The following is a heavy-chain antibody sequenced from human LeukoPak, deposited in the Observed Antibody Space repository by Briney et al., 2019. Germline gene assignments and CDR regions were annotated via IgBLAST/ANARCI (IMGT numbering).Heavy chain of an antibody. V-gene: IGHV1-46*01. CDR3: ARSVGATKIPVRFDY. Sequence: GASVKVSCKASGYTFTNYYLHWVRQAPGQGLEWMGMINPGGGTTTYAQKFQGRVTMTRDTSTSTVYMELSALRSEDRAVFYCARSVGATKIPVRFDYWGQGTLLTVS. D-gene: IGHD1-26*01. CDR2: INPGGGTT. J-gene: IGHJ4*02. CDR1: GYTFTNYY.